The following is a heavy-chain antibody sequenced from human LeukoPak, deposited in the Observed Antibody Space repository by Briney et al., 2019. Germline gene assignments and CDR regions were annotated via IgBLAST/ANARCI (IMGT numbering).Heavy chain of an antibody. D-gene: IGHD2/OR15-2a*01. Sequence: ASVKVSCKVSGYSATQFSMHWVRHIPGKGLEWMGGFDPEDGQKIYAQKFQGRVTMTDYTSTDTAYIEVSGLRSDDTAVYFCATTFRATDDDYYGMDVWGQGTTVTVSS. CDR1: GYSATQFS. CDR2: FDPEDGQK. V-gene: IGHV1-24*01. J-gene: IGHJ6*02. CDR3: ATTFRATDDDYYGMDV.